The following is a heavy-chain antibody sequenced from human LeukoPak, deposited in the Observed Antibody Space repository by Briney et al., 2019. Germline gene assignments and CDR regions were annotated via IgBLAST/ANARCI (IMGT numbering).Heavy chain of an antibody. V-gene: IGHV4-39*07. CDR2: IYYSGST. Sequence: SETLSLTCSVSGGSISRSSNYWGWIRQPPGKGLEWLGNIYYSGSTYYNPSLKSRITISVDTSKNQFSLKLSSVTAADTAVYYCATRGSWLHGGYWGQGTLVTVSS. J-gene: IGHJ4*02. CDR1: GGSISRSSNY. CDR3: ATRGSWLHGGY. D-gene: IGHD5-24*01.